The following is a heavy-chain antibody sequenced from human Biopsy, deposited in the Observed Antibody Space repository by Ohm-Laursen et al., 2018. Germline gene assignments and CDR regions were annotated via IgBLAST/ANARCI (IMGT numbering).Heavy chain of an antibody. CDR3: ARGSNDFGGLYFPR. J-gene: IGHJ4*02. V-gene: IGHV4-61*03. CDR1: GGSIGGSGHY. CDR2: ISYTGYT. Sequence: TLSLTCTVSGGSIGGSGHYWSWIRQPPGKGLEWIGHISYTGYTSYNASLKSRVTISVDTSRNHFSLRLSSLTAADTAVYYCARGSNDFGGLYFPRWGQGTLFTVSS. D-gene: IGHD4-23*01.